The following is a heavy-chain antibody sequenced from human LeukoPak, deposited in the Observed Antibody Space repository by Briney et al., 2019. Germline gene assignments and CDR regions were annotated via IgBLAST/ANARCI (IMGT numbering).Heavy chain of an antibody. CDR1: GFTFSSYA. CDR2: ISSNGGST. CDR3: ARKAHCGGDCYPHYDY. J-gene: IGHJ4*02. V-gene: IGHV3-64*01. Sequence: PGGSLRLSCAASGFTFSSYAMHWVRQAPGKGLEYVSAISSNGGSTYYANSVKGRFTISRDNSKNTLYLQMGSLRAEDMAVYYCARKAHCGGDCYPHYDYWGQGTLVTVSS. D-gene: IGHD2-21*02.